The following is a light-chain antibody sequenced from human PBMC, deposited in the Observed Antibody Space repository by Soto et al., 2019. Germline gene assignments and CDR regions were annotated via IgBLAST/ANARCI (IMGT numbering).Light chain of an antibody. V-gene: IGKV1-6*01. J-gene: IGKJ4*01. CDR1: QPISND. CDR2: SFS. CDR3: LQDYNYPFT. Sequence: IQVTQSPSSLSASVGDRVTITCRASQPISNDLGWFQQKPGKAPKLLIYSFSTLQSGVPSRFSGSGSGTDFSLTISSLQPEDFATYFCLQDYNYPFTFGGGTKVE.